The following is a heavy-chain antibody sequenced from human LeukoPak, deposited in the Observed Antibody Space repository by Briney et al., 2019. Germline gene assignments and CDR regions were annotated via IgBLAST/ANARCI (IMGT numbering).Heavy chain of an antibody. V-gene: IGHV3-66*03. Sequence: GGSLRLSCAASGSTVSSNYMSWVRQAPGKGLEWVSVIYSCGSTYYADSVKGRFTISRDNSKNTLYLQMNSLRAEDTAVYYCARDITSRAYSGGSCYLDYYYYMDVWGKGTTVTVSS. D-gene: IGHD2-15*01. CDR3: ARDITSRAYSGGSCYLDYYYYMDV. J-gene: IGHJ6*03. CDR2: IYSCGST. CDR1: GSTVSSNY.